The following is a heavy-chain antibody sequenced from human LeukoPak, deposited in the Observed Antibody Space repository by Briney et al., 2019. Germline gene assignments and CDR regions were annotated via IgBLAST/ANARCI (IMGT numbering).Heavy chain of an antibody. CDR2: IYYSGST. V-gene: IGHV4-61*08. Sequence: SQTLSLTCTVSGGSISSGDYYWSWIRQPPGKGLEWIGYIYYSGSTNYNPSLKSRVTISVDTSKNQFSLKLSSVTAADTAVYYCASSARVGATSYDAFDIWGQGTMVTVSS. CDR1: GGSISSGDYY. CDR3: ASSARVGATSYDAFDI. D-gene: IGHD1-26*01. J-gene: IGHJ3*02.